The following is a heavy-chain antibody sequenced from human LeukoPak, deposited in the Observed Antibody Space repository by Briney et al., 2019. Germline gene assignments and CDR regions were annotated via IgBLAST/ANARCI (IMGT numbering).Heavy chain of an antibody. Sequence: PGGSLRLSCAAFGFTFSKYWMHWVRQAPGKGLVWVSHINSDGSSTSYADSVKGRFTISRDNAKNTLYLQMNSLRVEDTAVYYCGRVGYCANGVCPNYDYWGQGTLVTVSS. CDR2: INSDGSST. J-gene: IGHJ4*02. CDR3: GRVGYCANGVCPNYDY. D-gene: IGHD2-8*01. V-gene: IGHV3-74*01. CDR1: GFTFSKYW.